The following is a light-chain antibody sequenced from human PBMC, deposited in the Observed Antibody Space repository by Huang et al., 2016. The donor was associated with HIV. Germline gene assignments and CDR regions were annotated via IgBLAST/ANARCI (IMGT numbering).Light chain of an antibody. Sequence: AIQMTQSPSSLSASVGDRVTITCRASQGITDDLAWYQQKPGKAPKLRISGASTLRSGVPSRFSGSGSGTDFTLTISSLQPEDYATYYCLQDHNYPRTFGQGTKVEI. V-gene: IGKV1-6*01. CDR1: QGITDD. CDR3: LQDHNYPRT. J-gene: IGKJ1*01. CDR2: GAS.